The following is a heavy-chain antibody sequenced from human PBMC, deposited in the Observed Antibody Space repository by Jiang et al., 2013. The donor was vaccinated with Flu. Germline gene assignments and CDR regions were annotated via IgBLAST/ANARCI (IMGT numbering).Heavy chain of an antibody. CDR3: ATHGIRGCSGGRCYTSFHYYGMDV. J-gene: IGHJ6*01. CDR2: TYPGDSDT. CDR1: GYSFADYW. V-gene: IGHV5-51*01. Sequence: GAEVKKPGESLKISCKGSGYSFADYWIGWVRQMPGKGLEWMGITYPGDSDTKYSPSFEGQVTISADKSINTAYLQWSSLKASDTAMYYCATHGIRGCSGGRCYTSFHYYGMDVWGPRDLGSPSLQ. D-gene: IGHD2-15*01.